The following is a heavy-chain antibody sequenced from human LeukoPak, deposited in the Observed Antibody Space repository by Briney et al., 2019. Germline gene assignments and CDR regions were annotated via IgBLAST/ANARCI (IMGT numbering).Heavy chain of an antibody. V-gene: IGHV1-2*02. CDR1: GYTFTGYY. J-gene: IGHJ4*02. CDR3: ARGGEWYYDSSTYRLFDY. Sequence: GASVKVSCKASGYTFTGYYVHWVRQAPGQGLEWMGWLNPNSAGTSYPQKFQGRVTMSRDTSISTAYMELSRLRSDDTAVYYCARGGEWYYDSSTYRLFDYWGREPWSPSPQ. D-gene: IGHD3-22*01. CDR2: LNPNSAGT.